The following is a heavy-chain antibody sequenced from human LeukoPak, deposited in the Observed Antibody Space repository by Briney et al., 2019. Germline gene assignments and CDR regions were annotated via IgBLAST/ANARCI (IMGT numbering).Heavy chain of an antibody. Sequence: GASVKVSCKVSGYTLTELSMHWVRQAPGKGLEWMGGFDPEDGETIYAQKFQGRVTMTEDTSTDTAYMELSSLRSEATAVYYCAKDRSGIMITFWGVMPQYWGQGTLVTVSS. CDR1: GYTLTELS. D-gene: IGHD3-16*01. V-gene: IGHV1-24*01. CDR3: AKDRSGIMITFWGVMPQY. CDR2: FDPEDGET. J-gene: IGHJ4*02.